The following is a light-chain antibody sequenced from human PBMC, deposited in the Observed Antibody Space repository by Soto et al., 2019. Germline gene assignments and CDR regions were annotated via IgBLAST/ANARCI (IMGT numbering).Light chain of an antibody. CDR1: QSVNSW. V-gene: IGKV1-5*01. CDR2: DAS. CDR3: QQYYRSSIT. J-gene: IGKJ5*01. Sequence: DIQMTQSPSTLSAFVGDRVTITCRASQSVNSWLAWYQQRPGKAPKLLIYDASTLERGVPSRFSGTGSGTEFTLTISSLQPDDFATYYCQQYYRSSITFGQGTRLEIK.